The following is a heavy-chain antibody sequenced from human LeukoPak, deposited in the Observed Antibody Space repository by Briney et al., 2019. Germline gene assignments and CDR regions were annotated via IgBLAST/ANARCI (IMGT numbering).Heavy chain of an antibody. D-gene: IGHD1-26*01. CDR2: INPSGGST. CDR3: ARDGMYSGNYGESFDY. V-gene: IGHV1-46*01. CDR1: GYTFTSYY. J-gene: IGHJ4*02. Sequence: GASVKVSCKASGYTFTSYYMHWVRQAPGQGLEWMGIINPSGGSTSYAQKFQGRVTMTRDTSTSTVYMELSSLRSEDTAVYYCARDGMYSGNYGESFDYWGQGTLVTVSS.